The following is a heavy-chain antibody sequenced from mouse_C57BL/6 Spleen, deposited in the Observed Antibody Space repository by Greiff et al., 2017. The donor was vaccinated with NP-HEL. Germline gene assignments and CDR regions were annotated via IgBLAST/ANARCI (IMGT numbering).Heavy chain of an antibody. J-gene: IGHJ4*01. CDR3: AHYYGSSYYYYAMDY. Sequence: VQLQQSGAELVKPGASVKNSCKASGYAFSSYWMNWVKQRPGKGLEWIGQIYPGDGDTNYNGKFKGKATLTADKSSSTAYMQLSSLTSEDSAVYFCAHYYGSSYYYYAMDYWGQGTSVTVSS. CDR2: IYPGDGDT. D-gene: IGHD1-1*01. CDR1: GYAFSSYW. V-gene: IGHV1-80*01.